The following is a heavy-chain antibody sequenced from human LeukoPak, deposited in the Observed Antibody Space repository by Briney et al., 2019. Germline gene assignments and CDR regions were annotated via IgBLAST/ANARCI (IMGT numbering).Heavy chain of an antibody. J-gene: IGHJ4*02. CDR1: GFTFSDYA. CDR3: TKDQYSGSYPFDY. V-gene: IGHV3-23*01. Sequence: QAGGSLRLSCAASGFTFSDYAMSWVRQAPGKGLEWVSDISGSGGSTYYADSVKGRFTISRDNSKNTLYLQMNSLRVEDTAIYYCTKDQYSGSYPFDYWGQGTLVTVSS. D-gene: IGHD1-26*01. CDR2: ISGSGGST.